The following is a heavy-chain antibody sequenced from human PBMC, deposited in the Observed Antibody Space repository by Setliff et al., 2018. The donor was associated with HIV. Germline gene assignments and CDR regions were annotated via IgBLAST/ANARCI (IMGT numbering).Heavy chain of an antibody. V-gene: IGHV1-69-2*01. Sequence: GASVKVSCKTSGYPFSDYYMHWVKQSPGKGLEWMGRVDPEDGETMYSKKFQGRLTISADTSTDTTYMQLSSLRSDDTATYYCATSYLGGQVWLREVAFDYWGRGSLVTVSS. CDR3: ATSYLGGQVWLREVAFDY. CDR1: GYPFSDYY. J-gene: IGHJ4*02. D-gene: IGHD5-18*01. CDR2: VDPEDGET.